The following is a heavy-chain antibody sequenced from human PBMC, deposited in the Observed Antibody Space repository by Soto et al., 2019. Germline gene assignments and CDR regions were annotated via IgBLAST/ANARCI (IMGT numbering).Heavy chain of an antibody. CDR3: ARRYSSGHYYFDY. CDR1: GYSFTRYW. V-gene: IGHV5-51*01. D-gene: IGHD6-19*01. J-gene: IGHJ4*02. CDR2: IYPGDSDT. Sequence: GESLKISCKGSGYSFTRYWIGGVRQMPGKGLEWMGIIYPGDSDTRYSPSFQGQVTISADKSISTAYLQWSSLKASDTAMYYCARRYSSGHYYFDYWGQGTLVTVSS.